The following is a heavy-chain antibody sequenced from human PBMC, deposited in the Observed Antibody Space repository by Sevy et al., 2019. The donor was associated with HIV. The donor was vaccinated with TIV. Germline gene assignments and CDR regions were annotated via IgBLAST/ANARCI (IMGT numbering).Heavy chain of an antibody. D-gene: IGHD5-18*01. CDR2: IGGSGVST. CDR1: GFPFSSYA. Sequence: GGSLRLSCAASGFPFSSYAMSWVRQAPGKGLEWVSAIGGSGVSTYDADSVKGRFTISRDNSKNTLYLQMNSLRAEDTAVYYCAKDRAAMVGDAFDIWGQRTMVTVSS. J-gene: IGHJ3*02. V-gene: IGHV3-23*01. CDR3: AKDRAAMVGDAFDI.